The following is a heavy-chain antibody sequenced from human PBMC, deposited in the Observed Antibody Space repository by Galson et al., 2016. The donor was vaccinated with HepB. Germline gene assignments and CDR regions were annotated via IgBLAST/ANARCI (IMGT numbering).Heavy chain of an antibody. V-gene: IGHV3-11*01. D-gene: IGHD6-6*01. J-gene: IGHJ4*02. CDR1: GFTFSDYY. CDR2: ISSSGLSII. CDR3: ARGASGSPRLARVNFDY. Sequence: SLRLSCAASGFTFSDYYMSWIRQAPGKGLEWVSYISSSGLSIIKYADSVKGRFTIFRDNAKNSVYLHMISLTPEDTAVYYCARGASGSPRLARVNFDYWGQGALVTASS.